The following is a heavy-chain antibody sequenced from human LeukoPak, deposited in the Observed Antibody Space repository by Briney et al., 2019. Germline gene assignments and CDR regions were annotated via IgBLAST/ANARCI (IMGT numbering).Heavy chain of an antibody. CDR3: ASRQREPEGDY. CDR1: GGSFSSYY. CDR2: INHSGST. Sequence: PSETLSLTCAVYGGSFSSYYWSWIRQPPGKGLEWIGEINHSGSTNYNPSLKSRVTISVDTSKNQFSLKLSSVTAADTAVYYCASRQREPEGDYWGQGTLVTVSS. V-gene: IGHV4-34*01. J-gene: IGHJ4*02. D-gene: IGHD1-26*01.